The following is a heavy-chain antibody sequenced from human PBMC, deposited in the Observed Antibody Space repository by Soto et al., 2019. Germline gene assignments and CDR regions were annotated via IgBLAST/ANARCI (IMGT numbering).Heavy chain of an antibody. V-gene: IGHV3-23*01. CDR1: GFTFSSYA. CDR3: AKDRVWFGEFPSFDY. J-gene: IGHJ4*02. D-gene: IGHD3-10*01. CDR2: ISGSGGST. Sequence: SLRLSCAASGFTFSSYAMSWVRQAPGKGLEWVSAISGSGGSTYYADSVKGRFTISRDNSKNTLYLQMNSLRAEDTAVYYCAKDRVWFGEFPSFDYWGQGTLVTVSS.